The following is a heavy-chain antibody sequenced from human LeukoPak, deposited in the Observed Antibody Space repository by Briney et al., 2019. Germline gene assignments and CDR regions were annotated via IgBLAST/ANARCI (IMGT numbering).Heavy chain of an antibody. CDR1: GGSFSGYY. D-gene: IGHD3-9*01. J-gene: IGHJ3*02. V-gene: IGHV4-34*01. CDR3: ARGSTYYDILTGYSPGAFDI. CDR2: INHSGST. Sequence: PSETLSLTCAVYGGSFSGYYWSWIRQPPGKGLEWIGEINHSGSTNYNPSLKSRVTISVDRSKNQFSLKLSSVTAADTAVYYCARGSTYYDILTGYSPGAFDIWGQGTMVTVSS.